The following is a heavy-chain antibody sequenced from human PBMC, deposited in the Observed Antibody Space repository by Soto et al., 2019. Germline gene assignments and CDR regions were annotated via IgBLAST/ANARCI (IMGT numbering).Heavy chain of an antibody. J-gene: IGHJ4*02. V-gene: IGHV3-23*01. CDR2: FRSGGDDDTT. D-gene: IGHD3-10*01. Sequence: GGSLRLSCAASGFTFNNYAMSWVRQAPGKGLEWVSGFRSGGDDDTTYYADSVRGRFTISRDNSKNTLFLQMNSLRAEDTAIYYCAKKVNSGSGSQFFDYWGQGTLVTVSS. CDR1: GFTFNNYA. CDR3: AKKVNSGSGSQFFDY.